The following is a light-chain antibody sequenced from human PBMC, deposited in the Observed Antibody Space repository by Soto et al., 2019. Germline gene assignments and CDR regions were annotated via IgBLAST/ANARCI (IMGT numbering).Light chain of an antibody. Sequence: QTVVTQEPSFSVSPGRTVTLTCGLSSGSVSTSYYPSWYQQTPGQAPRTLIYSTNTRSSGVPDRFSGSILGYKAALTITGAQADDESDYYCVLYMGSGISGVFGGGTKLTVL. CDR1: SGSVSTSYY. CDR2: STN. V-gene: IGLV8-61*01. J-gene: IGLJ2*01. CDR3: VLYMGSGISGV.